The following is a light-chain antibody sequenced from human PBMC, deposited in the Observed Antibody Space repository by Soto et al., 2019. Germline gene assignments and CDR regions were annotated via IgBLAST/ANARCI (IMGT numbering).Light chain of an antibody. Sequence: QSALTQPPSASGSPGQSVTISCIGTSSDVGRYNYVSWYQHHPGKAPKLIIYEVTKRPSGVPDRFSGSKSGNTASLTVSGLQADDEADYYCCSYAGRSTWDVVFGGGTKLTVL. J-gene: IGLJ2*01. CDR3: CSYAGRSTWDVV. CDR2: EVT. V-gene: IGLV2-8*01. CDR1: SSDVGRYNY.